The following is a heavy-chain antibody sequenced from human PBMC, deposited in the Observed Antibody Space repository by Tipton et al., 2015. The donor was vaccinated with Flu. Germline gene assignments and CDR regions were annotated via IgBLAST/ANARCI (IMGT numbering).Heavy chain of an antibody. CDR3: ARDRADSTSWLNDYGMDV. V-gene: IGHV1-2*06. CDR2: LNPNTGST. J-gene: IGHJ6*02. CDR1: GYIFTAYY. Sequence: QLVQSGAVLRKPGASVKVSCKASGYIFTAYYMHWIRQAPGQGLEWMGQLNPNTGSTNYAQKFQGRVTMTRDRTINTVHLEFSSLRSDDTAVYFCARDRADSTSWLNDYGMDVWGQGTTVIVSS. D-gene: IGHD2-2*01.